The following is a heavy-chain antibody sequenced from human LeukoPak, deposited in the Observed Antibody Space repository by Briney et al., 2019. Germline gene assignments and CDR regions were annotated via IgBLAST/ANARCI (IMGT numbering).Heavy chain of an antibody. CDR3: ARDIVVVTAMSWFDP. CDR1: GFTFSSYW. CDR2: INSDGSST. V-gene: IGHV3-74*01. J-gene: IGHJ5*02. D-gene: IGHD2-21*02. Sequence: PGGSLRLSCAASGFTFSSYWMHWVRQAPGKGLVWVSSINSDGSSTSYADFVKGRFTISRDNAKNTLYLQMNSLRAEDTAVYYCARDIVVVTAMSWFDPWGQGTLVTVSS.